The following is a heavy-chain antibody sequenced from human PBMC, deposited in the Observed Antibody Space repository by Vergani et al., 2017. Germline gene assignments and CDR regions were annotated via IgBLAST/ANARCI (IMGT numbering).Heavy chain of an antibody. CDR2: IYTSGST. CDR3: ARGGLEVVAATRFIDWFDP. J-gene: IGHJ5*02. CDR1: GGSISSGSYY. Sequence: QVQLQESGPGLVKPSQTLSLTCTVSGGSISSGSYYWSWIRQPAGKGLEWIGRIYTSGSTNYNPSLKSRVTISVDTSKNQFSLKLSSVTAADTAVYYCARGGLEVVAATRFIDWFDPWGQGTLVTVSS. D-gene: IGHD2-15*01. V-gene: IGHV4-61*02.